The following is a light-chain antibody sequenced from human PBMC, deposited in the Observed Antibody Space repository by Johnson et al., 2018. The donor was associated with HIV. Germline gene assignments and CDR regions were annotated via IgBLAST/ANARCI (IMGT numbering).Light chain of an antibody. CDR2: DNN. V-gene: IGLV1-51*01. CDR3: GTWDSSRSARDV. J-gene: IGLJ1*01. CDR1: SSNIGNNY. Sequence: QSVLTQPPSVSAAPGQEVTISCSGSSSNIGNNYVSWYQQLPGTAPKLLIYDNNKRPSGIPDRFSGSKSGTSATLGITGLQTGDEADYYCGTWDSSRSARDVFGTGTKVTVL.